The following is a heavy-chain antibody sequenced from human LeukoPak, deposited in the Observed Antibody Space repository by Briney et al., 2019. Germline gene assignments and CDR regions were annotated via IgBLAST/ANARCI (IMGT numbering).Heavy chain of an antibody. CDR1: GGSISSPY. V-gene: IGHV4-59*11. J-gene: IGHJ4*02. CDR2: ISYSGST. D-gene: IGHD6-19*01. Sequence: PLETLSLTCTVSGGSISSPYWSWIRQPPGKGLEWIGYISYSGSTDYNPSLKSRVTISVDMSKTQFSLELRSVTAADTAVYYCRYSSGWYQVDYWGQGTLVTVSS. CDR3: RYSSGWYQVDY.